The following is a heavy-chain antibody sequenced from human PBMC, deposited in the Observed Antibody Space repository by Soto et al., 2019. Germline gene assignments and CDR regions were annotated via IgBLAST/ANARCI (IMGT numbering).Heavy chain of an antibody. J-gene: IGHJ4*02. CDR3: AKFHVLRFLEWSPVDY. CDR2: ICGSGGRT. Sequence: SLRLSCTASGFTLSNYGMHWVRQAPGKGLEWVSAICGSGGRTYYADSVKGRFTISRDNSKNTLYLQMNSLRAEDTAVYYCAKFHVLRFLEWSPVDYWGQGTLVTVSS. V-gene: IGHV3-23*01. D-gene: IGHD3-3*01. CDR1: GFTLSNYG.